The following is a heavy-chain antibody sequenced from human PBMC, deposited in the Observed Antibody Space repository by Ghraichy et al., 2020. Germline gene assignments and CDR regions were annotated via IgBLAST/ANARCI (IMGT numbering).Heavy chain of an antibody. Sequence: GGSLRLSCAASGFTFDDYAMHWVRQAPGKGLEWVSGISWNSGSIGYADSVKGRFTISRDNAKHSLDLQMNSLRAEDTALYYCAKGRRRHYYYYYYMDVWGKGTTVTVSS. J-gene: IGHJ6*03. CDR1: GFTFDDYA. CDR2: ISWNSGSI. V-gene: IGHV3-9*01. CDR3: AKGRRRHYYYYYYMDV.